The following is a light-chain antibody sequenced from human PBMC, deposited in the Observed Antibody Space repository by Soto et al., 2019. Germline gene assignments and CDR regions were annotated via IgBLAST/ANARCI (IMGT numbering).Light chain of an antibody. CDR2: GAS. J-gene: IGKJ1*01. Sequence: EIVMTQSPATLSVSPGERATLSCRASQSVSSNLAWYQQKPGQAPRLLIYGASTRDTGIPARFSGSGSGTEFTVPISSLQSEDFAVYYCQQYNNWPRTFGQGTKVEIK. V-gene: IGKV3-15*01. CDR3: QQYNNWPRT. CDR1: QSVSSN.